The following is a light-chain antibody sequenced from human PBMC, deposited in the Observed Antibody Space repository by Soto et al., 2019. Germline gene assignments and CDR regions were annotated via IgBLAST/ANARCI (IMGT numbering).Light chain of an antibody. CDR3: SSYVTSGTLV. CDR2: EVS. Sequence: QSALTQAASASGSPGQSITISCTGTSSDIGGSDYVSWYQKHPGKAPKVIIYEVSDRPSGVSDRFSGSKSGNTASLTISGLQAEDEADYYCSSYVTSGTLVFGGGTKVTVL. J-gene: IGLJ3*02. V-gene: IGLV2-14*01. CDR1: SSDIGGSDY.